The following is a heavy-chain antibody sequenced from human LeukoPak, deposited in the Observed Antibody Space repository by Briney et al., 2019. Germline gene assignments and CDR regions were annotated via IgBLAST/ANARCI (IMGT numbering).Heavy chain of an antibody. D-gene: IGHD3-10*01. CDR2: ISGSGGST. Sequence: GGSLRLSCAASGITFSTSAMSWVRQAPGKGLEWVSAISGSGGSTYYADSVKGRFTISRDNSKSTLHLQMNSLKVDDTAVYYCAKLLRGTVVPFYDYWGQGTLVTVSS. CDR3: AKLLRGTVVPFYDY. CDR1: GITFSTSA. J-gene: IGHJ4*02. V-gene: IGHV3-23*01.